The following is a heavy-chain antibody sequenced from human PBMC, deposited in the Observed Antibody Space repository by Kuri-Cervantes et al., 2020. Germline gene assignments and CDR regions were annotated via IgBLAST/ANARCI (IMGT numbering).Heavy chain of an antibody. CDR3: ARGDSSAFFDY. J-gene: IGHJ4*02. CDR2: INHSGST. D-gene: IGHD3-10*01. V-gene: IGHV4-34*01. Sequence: SETLSLTCAVYGGSFRGYYWGWIRQPPGKGLEWIGEINHSGSTNYNPSLKSRVTISVDTSKNQFSLKLSSVTAADTAVYYCARGDSSAFFDYWGQGTLVTVSS. CDR1: GGSFRGYY.